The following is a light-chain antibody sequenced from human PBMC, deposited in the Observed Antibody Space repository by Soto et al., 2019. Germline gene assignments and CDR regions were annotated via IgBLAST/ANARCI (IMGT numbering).Light chain of an antibody. CDR1: QSISRT. CDR2: DAS. CDR3: QQYNNWPLT. Sequence: EIMLTQSPDTLSVSPGGRGTLCCRASQSISRTLAWYQQKSGQPPRLLIYDASTRATGFPARFSGSGSGTEFTLTISSLQSEDFAVYYCQQYNNWPLTFGGGTKVDIK. J-gene: IGKJ4*01. V-gene: IGKV3D-15*01.